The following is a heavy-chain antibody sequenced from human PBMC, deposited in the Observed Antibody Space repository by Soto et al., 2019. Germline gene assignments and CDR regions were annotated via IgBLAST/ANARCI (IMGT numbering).Heavy chain of an antibody. CDR1: GYTFTGYY. Sequence: ASVKVSCKASGYTFTGYYMHWVRQAPGQGLEWMGWINPNSGGTNYAQKFQGWVTMTRDTSISTAYMELSRLRSDDTAVYYCARAAYPYYGSGSYYNGIDYWGQGTLVTGSS. D-gene: IGHD3-10*01. V-gene: IGHV1-2*04. J-gene: IGHJ4*02. CDR3: ARAAYPYYGSGSYYNGIDY. CDR2: INPNSGGT.